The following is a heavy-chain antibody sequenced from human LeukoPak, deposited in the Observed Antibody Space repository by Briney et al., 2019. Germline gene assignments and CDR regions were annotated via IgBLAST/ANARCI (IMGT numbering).Heavy chain of an antibody. V-gene: IGHV3-33*01. D-gene: IGHD6-6*01. J-gene: IGHJ5*02. Sequence: GGSLRLSCAASGFTFSSYGMHWVRQAPGKGLEWVAVIWYDGSNKCYADSVKGRFTISRDNSKNTLYLQMNSLRAEDTAVYYCARVLGSSGNWFDPWGQGTLVTVSS. CDR3: ARVLGSSGNWFDP. CDR1: GFTFSSYG. CDR2: IWYDGSNK.